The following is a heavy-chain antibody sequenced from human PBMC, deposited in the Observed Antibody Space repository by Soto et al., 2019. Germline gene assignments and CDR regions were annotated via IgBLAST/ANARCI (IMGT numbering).Heavy chain of an antibody. CDR3: ARAPRPRYCSSTSCYTGTYYFDY. J-gene: IGHJ4*02. CDR2: ISSSSSYI. CDR1: GFTFSSYS. V-gene: IGHV3-21*01. Sequence: LRLSRAASGFTFSSYSMNWVRQAPGKGLEWGSSISSSSSYIYYADSVKGRFTISRDNAKNSLYLQMNSLRAEDTAVYYCARAPRPRYCSSTSCYTGTYYFDYWGQGTLVTVSS. D-gene: IGHD2-2*02.